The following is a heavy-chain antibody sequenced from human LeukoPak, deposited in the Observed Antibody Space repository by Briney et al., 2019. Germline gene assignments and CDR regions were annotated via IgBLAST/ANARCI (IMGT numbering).Heavy chain of an antibody. CDR3: AKEGGPFTVSDI. CDR2: ISSEGSSK. J-gene: IGHJ3*02. Sequence: GGSLRLSCAASGFTFSNYAMDWVRQAPGKGLEWVAGISSEGSSKYYADSVNGRFTISSDNSKNTLYLQMNSLRAEDTAVYYCAKEGGPFTVSDIWGQGTMVTVSS. CDR1: GFTFSNYA. V-gene: IGHV3-30*18. D-gene: IGHD4-17*01.